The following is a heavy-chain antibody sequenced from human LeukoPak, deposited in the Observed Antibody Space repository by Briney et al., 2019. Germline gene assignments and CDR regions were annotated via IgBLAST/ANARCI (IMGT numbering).Heavy chain of an antibody. V-gene: IGHV1-2*02. CDR2: MNSNSGGT. J-gene: IGHJ3*02. CDR1: GYTFTGYY. CDR3: ARDDYGGALDI. D-gene: IGHD4-23*01. Sequence: ASVNVSCKASGYTFTGYYMHWVRQAPGQGLEWMGWMNSNSGGTNYAQKFQGRVTMTRDTSISTAYMEVSRLRSDDTAVYYCARDDYGGALDIWGQGTMVTVSS.